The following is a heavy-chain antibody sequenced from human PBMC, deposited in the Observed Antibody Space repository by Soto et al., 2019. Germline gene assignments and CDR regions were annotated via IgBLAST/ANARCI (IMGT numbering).Heavy chain of an antibody. CDR3: ARDSGSP. CDR1: GYTFSNFA. J-gene: IGHJ5*02. Sequence: GASVKVSCKASGYTFSNFAMHWVRQALGQRLEWMGWINAGNGNIKYSQKFQGRITITRDTSASTAYMELSSLRSEDTAVYYCARDSGSPWGPGTLVTVSS. V-gene: IGHV1-3*01. CDR2: INAGNGNI. D-gene: IGHD3-10*01.